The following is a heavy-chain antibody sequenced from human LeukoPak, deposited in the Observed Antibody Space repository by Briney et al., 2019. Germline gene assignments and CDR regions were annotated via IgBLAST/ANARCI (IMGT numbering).Heavy chain of an antibody. V-gene: IGHV3-48*01. CDR2: IGIDSGNT. D-gene: IGHD5-24*01. Sequence: GVSLRLSCAASGFTFSDYSMNWVRQAPGKGLEWISYIGIDSGNTNYADSVKGRFTISGDKAKNSLYLQMNSLRVEDTAVYYCARDYKYAFDNWGQGTLVTVSS. CDR1: GFTFSDYS. CDR3: ARDYKYAFDN. J-gene: IGHJ4*02.